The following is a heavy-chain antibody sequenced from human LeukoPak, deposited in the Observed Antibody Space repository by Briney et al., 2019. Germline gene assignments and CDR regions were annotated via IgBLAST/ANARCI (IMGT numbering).Heavy chain of an antibody. CDR3: ARGLTMVRGVIMKRGSFVDI. CDR2: MNPNSGNT. D-gene: IGHD3-10*01. CDR1: GYTFTSYD. Sequence: ASVKVSCKASGYTFTSYDINWVRQATGQGLEWMGWMNPNSGNTGYAQKFQGRVTMTRNTSISTAYMELSSLRSEDTAVYYCARGLTMVRGVIMKRGSFVDIWGQGTMVTVSS. J-gene: IGHJ3*02. V-gene: IGHV1-8*01.